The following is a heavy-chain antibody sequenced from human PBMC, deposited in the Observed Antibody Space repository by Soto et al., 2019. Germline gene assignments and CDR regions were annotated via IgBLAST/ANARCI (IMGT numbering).Heavy chain of an antibody. Sequence: QVQLVQSGAEVKKPGASVKVSCKASGDTFTSYGFNWVRQAPGQGLEWMGWISAYNGNTNYAQKLQGRVTMTTDTSTSIANMELRSLRSDDTAVYYCAIDRVSHVDRASYYYYGMDVWGQGTTVTVSS. CDR1: GDTFTSYG. V-gene: IGHV1-18*04. CDR2: ISAYNGNT. CDR3: AIDRVSHVDRASYYYYGMDV. J-gene: IGHJ6*02. D-gene: IGHD5-18*01.